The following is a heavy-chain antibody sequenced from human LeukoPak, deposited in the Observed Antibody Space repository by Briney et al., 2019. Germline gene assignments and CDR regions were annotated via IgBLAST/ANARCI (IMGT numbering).Heavy chain of an antibody. CDR1: GYPFSNFW. V-gene: IGHV1-46*01. J-gene: IGHJ3*02. Sequence: ASVKVSCKASGYPFSNFWIHWVRQAPGQGLEWMGIIKPRGGITTYAQKLQGRVTMTTDTSTSTAYMELRSLRSDDTAVYYCARHREDVLRFLEWLAPHAFDIWGQGTMVTVSS. CDR3: ARHREDVLRFLEWLAPHAFDI. D-gene: IGHD3-3*01. CDR2: IKPRGGIT.